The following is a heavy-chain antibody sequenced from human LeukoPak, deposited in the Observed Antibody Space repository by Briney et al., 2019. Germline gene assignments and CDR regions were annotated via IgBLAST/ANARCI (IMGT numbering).Heavy chain of an antibody. J-gene: IGHJ4*02. CDR3: AKDFRIGYSAHFDY. CDR1: GFTFSSYS. Sequence: GGSLRLSCAASGFTFSSYSMNWVRQAPGKGLEWVSYISSSSSTIYYADSVKGRFTISRDNAKNSLFLQMDSLRGKDTAVYYCAKDFRIGYSAHFDYWGQGALVTVSS. V-gene: IGHV3-48*01. D-gene: IGHD2-21*01. CDR2: ISSSSSTI.